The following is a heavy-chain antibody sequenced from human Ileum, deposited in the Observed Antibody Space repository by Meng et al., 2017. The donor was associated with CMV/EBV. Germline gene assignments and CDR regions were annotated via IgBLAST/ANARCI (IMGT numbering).Heavy chain of an antibody. CDR2: ISPRDGTT. J-gene: IGHJ4*02. CDR3: ARVMIRGVISDY. CDR1: GYTFTRYY. D-gene: IGHD3-10*01. Sequence: CNACGYTFTRYYMQWVRQAPGQGLEWVGIISPRDGTTSYAQMFEGRVTMTRDTSTSTVDMELSSLKSADTAVYYCARVMIRGVISDYWGQGTLVTVSS. V-gene: IGHV1-46*01.